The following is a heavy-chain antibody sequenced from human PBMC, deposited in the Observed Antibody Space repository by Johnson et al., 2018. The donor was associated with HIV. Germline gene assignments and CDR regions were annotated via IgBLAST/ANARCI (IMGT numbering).Heavy chain of an antibody. D-gene: IGHD1-26*01. J-gene: IGHJ3*02. V-gene: IGHV3-66*02. CDR1: GFTVSSNY. CDR3: AKACELLGRRAALDI. CDR2: IYDGGTT. Sequence: VQLVESGGGLVQPGGSLRLSCAASGFTVSSNYMSLVRQAPGKGLEWVSFIYDGGTTYYAASVKGRFTISRDNSKNTLYLQMNSLRAEDTAIYYCAKACELLGRRAALDIWGQGTMVTVSS.